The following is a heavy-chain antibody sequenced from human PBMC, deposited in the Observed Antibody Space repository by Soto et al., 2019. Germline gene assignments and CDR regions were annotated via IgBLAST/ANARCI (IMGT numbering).Heavy chain of an antibody. V-gene: IGHV1-18*01. CDR1: GYTFITYG. CDR3: ARATGNGWFDP. J-gene: IGHJ5*02. CDR2: IRGYKNKI. Sequence: QVQLVQSGAEVRKPGASVKVSCKASGYTFITYGITWVRQAPGQGLEWMGWIRGYKNKIKSAQKFQGRVTLTTDTSTSTVHMEMRSLTSDDTAIYYCARATGNGWFDPWGQGTLVTVSS.